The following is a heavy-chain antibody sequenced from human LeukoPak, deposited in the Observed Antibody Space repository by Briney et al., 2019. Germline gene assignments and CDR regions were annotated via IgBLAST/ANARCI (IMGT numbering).Heavy chain of an antibody. J-gene: IGHJ4*02. V-gene: IGHV3-48*02. CDR2: ISSSSSTI. Sequence: PGGSLRLSCAASGFTFSSYSMNWVRQAPGKGLEWVSYISSSSSTIYYADSVKGRFTISRDNAKNSLYLQMNSLRDEDTAVYYCARLYVWGSSRTFDYWGRGTLVTVSS. CDR1: GFTFSSYS. CDR3: ARLYVWGSSRTFDY. D-gene: IGHD3-16*02.